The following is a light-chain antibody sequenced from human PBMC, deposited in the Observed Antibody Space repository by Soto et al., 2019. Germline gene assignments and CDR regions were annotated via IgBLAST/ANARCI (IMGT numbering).Light chain of an antibody. CDR3: KQYNSYWT. CDR2: AAS. V-gene: IGKV1-5*01. CDR1: QSISNY. Sequence: DLQMTQSPSSLSSSLGDSVTITCRASQSISNYLNWYQQKPGKAPNLLIYAASTLESGVPSRFSGSGSGTEFTLTISSLQPDDFATYYCKQYNSYWTFGQGTKVDIK. J-gene: IGKJ1*01.